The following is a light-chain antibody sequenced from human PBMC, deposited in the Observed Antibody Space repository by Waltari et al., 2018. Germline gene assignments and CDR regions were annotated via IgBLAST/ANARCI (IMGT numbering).Light chain of an antibody. CDR2: GAS. V-gene: IGKV3-20*01. J-gene: IGKJ1*01. CDR1: QSISRY. CDR3: QHHFRLPAT. Sequence: IMLTQSPGTLSLSPGERATLSCRASQSISRYLAWYQQKPGQAPRLLIYGASTRATGSPYRFSGSGSGTDFSLTISGLEPEDSAVYYCQHHFRLPATFGQGTKVEIK.